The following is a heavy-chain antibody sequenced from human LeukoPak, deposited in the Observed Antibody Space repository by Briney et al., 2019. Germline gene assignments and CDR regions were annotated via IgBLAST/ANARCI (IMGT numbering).Heavy chain of an antibody. CDR2: IYSGGGT. CDR3: AREYYYDSSGYANDAFDI. J-gene: IGHJ3*02. D-gene: IGHD3-22*01. V-gene: IGHV3-53*01. CDR1: GFTVSSNY. Sequence: GGSLRLSCAASGFTVSSNYMSWVRQAPGKGLEWVSVIYSGGGTYYADSAKGRFTISRDNSKNTLYLQMNSLRAEDTAVYYCAREYYYDSSGYANDAFDIWGQGTMVTVSS.